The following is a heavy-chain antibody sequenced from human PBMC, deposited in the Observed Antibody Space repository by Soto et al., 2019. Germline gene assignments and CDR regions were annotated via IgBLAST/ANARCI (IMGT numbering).Heavy chain of an antibody. V-gene: IGHV3-30-3*01. CDR2: ISYDGSNK. CDR3: ASWERAVAGNFDY. J-gene: IGHJ4*02. Sequence: QVQLVESGGGVVQPGRSLRLSCAASGFTFSSYAMHWVRQAPGKGLEWVAVISYDGSNKYYADSVKGRFTISRDNSKNTLYLQMNSLRAEDTAVYYCASWERAVAGNFDYWGQGTMVTVSS. D-gene: IGHD6-19*01. CDR1: GFTFSSYA.